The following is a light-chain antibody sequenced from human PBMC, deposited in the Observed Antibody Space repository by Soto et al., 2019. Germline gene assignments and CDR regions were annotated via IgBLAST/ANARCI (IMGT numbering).Light chain of an antibody. CDR3: QQFFSAVLT. Sequence: DIQLTQSPSSLSASLGDSITITCRASETISTFLNWYQVQPGKAPRLLVYGASTLQVGVSVRFRGSGSGTLFTLTIDNLQREDLASYFCQQFFSAVLTFGGGTRVDI. V-gene: IGKV1-39*01. CDR1: ETISTF. CDR2: GAS. J-gene: IGKJ4*01.